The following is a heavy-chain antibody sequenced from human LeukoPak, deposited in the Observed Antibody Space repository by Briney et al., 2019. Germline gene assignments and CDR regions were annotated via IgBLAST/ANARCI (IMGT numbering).Heavy chain of an antibody. CDR1: GFTFSSYW. Sequence: GGSLRLSCAASGFTFSSYWMSWVRQAPGKGLEWVANRKQDGSEKYYVDSVKGRFTISRDNAKSSLYLQMNSLRAEDTAVYYCARGPDILTDYYYYGMDVWGQGTTLTVSS. CDR3: ARGPDILTDYYYYGMDV. J-gene: IGHJ6*02. V-gene: IGHV3-7*01. D-gene: IGHD3-9*01. CDR2: RKQDGSEK.